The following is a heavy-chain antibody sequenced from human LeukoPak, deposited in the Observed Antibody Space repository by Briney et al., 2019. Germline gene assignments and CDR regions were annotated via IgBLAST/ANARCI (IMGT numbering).Heavy chain of an antibody. J-gene: IGHJ3*02. D-gene: IGHD1-1*01. V-gene: IGHV3-30-3*01. CDR3: ARDGGTPPLDAFDI. CDR2: ISYGGSNK. Sequence: GGSLRLSCAASGFTFSSYAMHWVRQAPGKGLEWVAVISYGGSNKYYADSVKGRFTISRDNSKNTLYLQMNSLRAEDTAVYYCARDGGTPPLDAFDIWGQGTLVTVSS. CDR1: GFTFSSYA.